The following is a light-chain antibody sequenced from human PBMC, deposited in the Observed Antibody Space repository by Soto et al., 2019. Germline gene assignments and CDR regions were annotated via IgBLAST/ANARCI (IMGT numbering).Light chain of an antibody. CDR2: DVS. CDR1: SSDVGGYNY. Sequence: QSVRTQPASVSGSPGQSITISCTGTSSDVGGYNYVSWYQHHPGKVPQLMIYDVSNRPSGVSNRFSGSKSGNTASLTISGLQAEDEADYYSYSYTSRNTYVFGTGTKVTVL. CDR3: YSYTSRNTYV. V-gene: IGLV2-14*03. J-gene: IGLJ1*01.